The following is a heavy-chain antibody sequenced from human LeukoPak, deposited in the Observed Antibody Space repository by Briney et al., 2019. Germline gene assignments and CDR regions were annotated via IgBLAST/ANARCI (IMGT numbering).Heavy chain of an antibody. CDR2: IYYSGST. D-gene: IGHD3-10*01. CDR3: ASQPVLLWFGESIPFDH. V-gene: IGHV4-39*01. CDR1: GGSISSSSYY. J-gene: IGHJ4*02. Sequence: SETLSLTCTVSGGSISSSSYYWGWIRQPPGKGLEWIGSIYYSGSTYYNPSLKSRVTISVDTSKNQFSLKLSSVTAADTAVYYCASQPVLLWFGESIPFDHWGQGTLVTVSS.